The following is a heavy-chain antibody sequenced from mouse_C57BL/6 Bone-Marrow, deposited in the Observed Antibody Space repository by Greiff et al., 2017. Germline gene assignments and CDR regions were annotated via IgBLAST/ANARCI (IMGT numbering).Heavy chain of an antibody. CDR3: ARCLLGWVVFFDY. J-gene: IGHJ2*01. Sequence: QVQLQQSGAELAKPGASVKLSCKASGYTFTSYWMHWVKQRPGQGLEWIGYINPSSGYTKYNQKFKDKATLTADKSSNTAYMQLSSLTSEDSAVYSGARCLLGWVVFFDYWGQGTTLTVSS. V-gene: IGHV1-7*01. D-gene: IGHD2-4*01. CDR1: GYTFTSYW. CDR2: INPSSGYT.